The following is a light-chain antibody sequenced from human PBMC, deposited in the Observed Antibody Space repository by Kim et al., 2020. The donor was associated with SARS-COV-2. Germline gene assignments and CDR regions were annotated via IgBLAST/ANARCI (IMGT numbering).Light chain of an antibody. V-gene: IGKV3-15*01. CDR3: QQYTKWWT. CDR2: GVS. Sequence: SVSAGERVTLSCRASQSVGTNLAWYQQKPGQAPRVLIHGVSIRATGIPGRFSGSGSGTEFTLTISSLQSEDFALYYCQQYTKWWTFGQGTKVDIK. J-gene: IGKJ1*01. CDR1: QSVGTN.